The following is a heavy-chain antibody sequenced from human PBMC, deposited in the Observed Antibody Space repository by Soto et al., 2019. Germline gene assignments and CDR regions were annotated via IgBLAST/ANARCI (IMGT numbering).Heavy chain of an antibody. V-gene: IGHV3-74*01. Sequence: EVQLVESGGGLIQPGGSLRLSCAASGFPFGTFYMHWVRQAPGKGLEWVSHINGDGTTTVYADSVKGRFTISRDNAKNPLYLQMTSLRAEDTAVYYCARDRGYPDSFDIWGQGTMVTVSS. CDR1: GFPFGTFY. D-gene: IGHD2-2*01. J-gene: IGHJ3*02. CDR2: INGDGTTT. CDR3: ARDRGYPDSFDI.